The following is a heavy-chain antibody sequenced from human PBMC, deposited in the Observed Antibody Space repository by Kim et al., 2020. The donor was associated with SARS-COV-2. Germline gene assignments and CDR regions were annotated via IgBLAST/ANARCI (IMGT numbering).Heavy chain of an antibody. CDR1: GFTFGDYA. D-gene: IGHD6-13*01. V-gene: IGHV3-9*01. Sequence: GGSLRLSCAASGFTFGDYAMHWVRQAPGKGLEWVSGISWNSGSIGYADSVKGRFTISRDNAKNSLYLQMNSLRAEDTALYYCAKDKVKQQLVLWSDSPFDYWGQGTLVTVSS. CDR2: ISWNSGSI. J-gene: IGHJ4*02. CDR3: AKDKVKQQLVLWSDSPFDY.